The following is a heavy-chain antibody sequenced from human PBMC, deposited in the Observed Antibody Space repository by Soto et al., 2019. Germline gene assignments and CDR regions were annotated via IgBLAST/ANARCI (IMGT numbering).Heavy chain of an antibody. CDR3: AREPNYYDSSGYYGHDAFDI. V-gene: IGHV4-4*02. CDR2: IYHSGST. CDR1: GGSISSSNW. D-gene: IGHD3-22*01. Sequence: QVQLQESGPGLVKPSGTLSLTCAVSGGSISSSNWWSWVRQPPGKGLEWIGEIYHSGSTNYNPSLRSRVTISVDKSKNQFSLKLSSVTAADTAVYYCAREPNYYDSSGYYGHDAFDIWGQGTMVTVSS. J-gene: IGHJ3*02.